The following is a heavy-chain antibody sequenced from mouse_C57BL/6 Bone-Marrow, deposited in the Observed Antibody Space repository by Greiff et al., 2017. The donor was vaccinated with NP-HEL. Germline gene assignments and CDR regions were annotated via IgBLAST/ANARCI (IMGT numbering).Heavy chain of an antibody. V-gene: IGHV1-26*01. D-gene: IGHD2-3*01. CDR2: INPNNGGT. J-gene: IGHJ3*01. CDR1: GYTFTDYY. Sequence: EVQLQQSGPELVKPGASVKISCKASGYTFTDYYMNWVKQSHGKSLEWIGDINPNNGGTSYNQKFKGKATLTVDKSSSTAYMELRSLTSEDSAVYYCARIAGYYSFAYWGQGTLVTVSA. CDR3: ARIAGYYSFAY.